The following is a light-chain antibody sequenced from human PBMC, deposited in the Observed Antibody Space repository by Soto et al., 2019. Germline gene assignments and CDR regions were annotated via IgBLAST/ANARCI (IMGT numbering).Light chain of an antibody. CDR1: QSVTSTY. J-gene: IGKJ2*03. CDR3: QQFDSSRIYS. CDR2: GGS. V-gene: IGKV3-20*01. Sequence: EILLTQSPGTLSLSPGETATLSCRASQSVTSTYLAWYQQRPGQSPRLIIYGGSTRATGFPDRFSGGGSGTDFTLTISTLEPVDSAVYYCHCQQFDSSRIYSFGQGTKLEI.